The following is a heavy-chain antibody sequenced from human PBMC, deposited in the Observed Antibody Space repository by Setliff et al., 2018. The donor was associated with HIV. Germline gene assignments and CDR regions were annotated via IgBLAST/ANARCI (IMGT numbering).Heavy chain of an antibody. CDR1: GGLINSHY. J-gene: IGHJ4*02. D-gene: IGHD2-21*02. CDR3: ARTSRLHPFDY. V-gene: IGHV4-59*08. Sequence: PSETLSLTCTVSGGLINSHYWNWIRQAPGKGLEWIGCVYYRGGVTYNPSLSSRVTISVDASKNQFSLSLSSVTAGDTAINFCARTSRLHPFDYWGQGKLVTVSS. CDR2: VYYRGGV.